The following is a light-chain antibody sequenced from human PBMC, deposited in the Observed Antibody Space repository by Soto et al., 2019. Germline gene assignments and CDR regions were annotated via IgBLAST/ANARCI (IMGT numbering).Light chain of an antibody. V-gene: IGLV2-8*01. CDR2: EVS. CDR3: SSYAGSNNLV. CDR1: SSDVGAYNY. Sequence: QSALTQPPSASGSPGQSVTISCTGTSSDVGAYNYVSWYQQHPGKAPKLMIYEVSKRPSGVPDRFSGSKSGNTASLTVSGLQDEDEAYYYCSSYAGSNNLVFGGGTKLTVL. J-gene: IGLJ2*01.